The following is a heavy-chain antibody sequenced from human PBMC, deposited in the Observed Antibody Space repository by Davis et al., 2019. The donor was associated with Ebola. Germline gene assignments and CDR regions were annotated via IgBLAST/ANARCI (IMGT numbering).Heavy chain of an antibody. D-gene: IGHD2-15*01. CDR2: ISAYNGIT. CDR1: GYTFTSDG. Sequence: AASVKVSCKASGYTFTSDGISWVRQAPGQGLEWLGWISAYNGITNYAQKLQGRVTMTTDTSTSTAYMELRSLRSDDTAVYYCAREGAYCSGGSCYDDAFDIWGQGTMVTVSS. V-gene: IGHV1-18*01. CDR3: AREGAYCSGGSCYDDAFDI. J-gene: IGHJ3*02.